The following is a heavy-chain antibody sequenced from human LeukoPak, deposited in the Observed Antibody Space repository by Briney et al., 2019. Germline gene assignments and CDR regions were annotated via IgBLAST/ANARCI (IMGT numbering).Heavy chain of an antibody. V-gene: IGHV4-34*01. D-gene: IGHD5-24*01. CDR1: GGSFSGYY. Sequence: SETLSLTCAVYGGSFSGYYWSWIRQPPGKGLEWIGEINHSGSTNYNPSLKSRVTISVDTSKNQFSLKLSSVTAADTAVYYCARGEMATIEDAFDIWGQGTMVTVSS. J-gene: IGHJ3*02. CDR3: ARGEMATIEDAFDI. CDR2: INHSGST.